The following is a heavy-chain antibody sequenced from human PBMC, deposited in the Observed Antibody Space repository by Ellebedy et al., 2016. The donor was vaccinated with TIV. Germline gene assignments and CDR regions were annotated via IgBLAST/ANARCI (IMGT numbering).Heavy chain of an antibody. CDR3: ARDSRGLRFLYFDY. J-gene: IGHJ4*02. CDR1: GFTFSDYY. D-gene: IGHD5-12*01. CDR2: ISSSGSTI. V-gene: IGHV3-11*01. Sequence: GESLKISCAASGFTFSDYYMSWIRQAPGKGLEWVSYISSSGSTIYYADSVKGRFTISRDNAKNSLYLQMNSLRAEDTAVYYCARDSRGLRFLYFDYWGQGTLVTVSS.